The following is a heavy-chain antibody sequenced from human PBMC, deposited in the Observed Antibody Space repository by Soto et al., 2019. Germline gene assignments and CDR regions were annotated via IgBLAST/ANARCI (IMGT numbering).Heavy chain of an antibody. D-gene: IGHD1-1*01. J-gene: IGHJ3*02. CDR2: MSHSGGT. CDR1: GGFVSSGSYY. V-gene: IGHV4-34*01. Sequence: QMQLQQWGAGLLKPSETLSLTCAVYGGFVSSGSYYWSWIRQTPRKGLEWIGEMSHSGGTHFNPSLKSRVTISVDTSKNQFSLKMSSVTAADTALYYCARVERGTVTTVVDAFDIWGPGTMVTVSS. CDR3: ARVERGTVTTVVDAFDI.